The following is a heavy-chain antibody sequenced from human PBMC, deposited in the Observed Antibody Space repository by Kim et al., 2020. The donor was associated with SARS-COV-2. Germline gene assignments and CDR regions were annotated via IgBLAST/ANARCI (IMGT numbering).Heavy chain of an antibody. Sequence: GGSLRLSCAASGFTFSNDWMSWVRQDPVKGLEWVGRIKSKTDGWTTDYAAPVKGRFTISRDDSKNTLYLQMNSLKTEDTAVYYCTTDDSSGYHNIDYWGQESLVTVSS. J-gene: IGHJ4*02. D-gene: IGHD3-22*01. V-gene: IGHV3-15*01. CDR2: IKSKTDGWTT. CDR3: TTDDSSGYHNIDY. CDR1: GFTFSNDW.